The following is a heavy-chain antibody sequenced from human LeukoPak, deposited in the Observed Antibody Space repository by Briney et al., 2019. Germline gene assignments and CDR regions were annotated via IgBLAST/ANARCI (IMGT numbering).Heavy chain of an antibody. CDR3: ARARYCSSYSCYKDY. CDR1: GSTFSTYW. J-gene: IGHJ4*02. Sequence: PGGSLRLSCAASGSTFSTYWMSWVRQAPGKGLEWVANIKPDGSDKYYVDSVKGRFTLFRDTAKNSLYLQMNNLRAEDTAVYYCARARYCSSYSCYKDYWGQGTLVTVSS. D-gene: IGHD2-2*02. V-gene: IGHV3-7*01. CDR2: IKPDGSDK.